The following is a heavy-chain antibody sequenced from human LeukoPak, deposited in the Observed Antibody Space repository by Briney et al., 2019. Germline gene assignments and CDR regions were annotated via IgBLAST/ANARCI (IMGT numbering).Heavy chain of an antibody. Sequence: SETLSLTCTVSGGSISSGGYYWSWIRQPPGKGLEWIGYIYHSGSTYYNPSLKSRVTISVDRSKNQFSLKLSSVTAADTAVYYCARAGIDGSGSYYNVDAFDIWGQGTMVTVSS. CDR2: IYHSGST. D-gene: IGHD3-10*01. J-gene: IGHJ3*02. V-gene: IGHV4-30-2*01. CDR3: ARAGIDGSGSYYNVDAFDI. CDR1: GGSISSGGYY.